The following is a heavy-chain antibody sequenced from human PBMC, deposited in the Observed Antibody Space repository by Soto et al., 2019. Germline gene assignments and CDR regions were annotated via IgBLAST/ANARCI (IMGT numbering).Heavy chain of an antibody. V-gene: IGHV3-9*01. D-gene: IGHD3-10*01. CDR3: AKDNYLTTSYFAH. J-gene: IGHJ4*02. CDR2: IYWNSGTI. CDR1: GFTFDDYA. Sequence: VQLVESGGGLVQPGGSLRLSCAASGFTFDDYAMHWVRQAPGKGLEWVSSIYWNSGTIDYADSVKGRFTISRDNAKNSLYLQMNSLRPEDTAFYYCAKDNYLTTSYFAHWGQGTLVTVSS.